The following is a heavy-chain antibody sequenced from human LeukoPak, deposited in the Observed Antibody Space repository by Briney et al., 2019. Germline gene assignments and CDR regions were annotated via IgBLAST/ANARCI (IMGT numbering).Heavy chain of an antibody. V-gene: IGHV1-69*04. CDR2: IIPILGIA. CDR1: GGTFSSYA. D-gene: IGHD3-9*01. J-gene: IGHJ4*02. CDR3: ARAVTGSPFDY. Sequence: ASVKVSCKASGGTFSSYAISWVRQAPGQGLEWMGRIIPILGIANYAQKFQGRVTITADKSTSTAYMELSSLRSEDTAVYYCARAVTGSPFDYWGQGTLVTVSS.